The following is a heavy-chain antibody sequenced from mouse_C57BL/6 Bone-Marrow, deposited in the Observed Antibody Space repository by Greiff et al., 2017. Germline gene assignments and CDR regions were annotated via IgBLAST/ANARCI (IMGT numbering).Heavy chain of an antibody. CDR3: ARPVVANWYFDV. CDR1: GYTFTSYW. Sequence: QVQLKQPGAELVKPGASVKMSCKASGYTFTSYWITWVKQRPGQGLEWIGDIYPGSGSTNYNEKFKSKATLTVDTSSSTAYMQLSSLTSEDSAVYYCARPVVANWYFDVWGTGTTVTVSS. CDR2: IYPGSGST. V-gene: IGHV1-55*01. D-gene: IGHD1-1*01. J-gene: IGHJ1*03.